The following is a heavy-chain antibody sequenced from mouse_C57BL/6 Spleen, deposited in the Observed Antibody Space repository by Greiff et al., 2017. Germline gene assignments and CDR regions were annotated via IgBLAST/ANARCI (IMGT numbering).Heavy chain of an antibody. CDR3: VRETTVVATKYFDV. CDR1: GFTFNTYA. CDR2: IRSKSSNYAT. D-gene: IGHD1-1*01. J-gene: IGHJ1*03. V-gene: IGHV10-3*01. Sequence: EVQGVESGGGLVQPKGSLKLSCAASGFTFNTYAMHWVRQAPGKGLEWVARIRSKSSNYATYYADSVKDRFTISRDDSQSMLYLQMNNLKTEDTAMYYCVRETTVVATKYFDVWGTGTTVTVSS.